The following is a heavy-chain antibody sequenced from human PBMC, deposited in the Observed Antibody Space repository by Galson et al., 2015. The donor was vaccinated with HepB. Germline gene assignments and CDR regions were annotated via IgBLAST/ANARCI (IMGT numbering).Heavy chain of an antibody. D-gene: IGHD6-19*01. J-gene: IGHJ4*02. Sequence: SLRLSCAASGFTFSSYWMHWVRQAPGKGLVWVSRINSDGSSTSYADSVKGRFTISRDNAKNTLYLQMNSLRAEDTAVYYCARGYSSGWLGYWGQGTLVTVSS. CDR3: ARGYSSGWLGY. CDR2: INSDGSST. V-gene: IGHV3-74*01. CDR1: GFTFSSYW.